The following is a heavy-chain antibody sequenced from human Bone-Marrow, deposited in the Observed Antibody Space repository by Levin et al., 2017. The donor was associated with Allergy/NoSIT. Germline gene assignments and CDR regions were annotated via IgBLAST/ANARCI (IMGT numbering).Heavy chain of an antibody. V-gene: IGHV1-24*01. Sequence: ASVKVSCKVSGDTLGDLSMHWVRQVPGKGLEWMGGVDPEDKETVYAQKFQGRLTLTEDTSTDTAYMDLSSLTSEDTAIYYCTPAYYFENWGQGTLV. CDR1: GDTLGDLS. CDR3: TPAYYFEN. D-gene: IGHD2-21*01. J-gene: IGHJ4*02. CDR2: VDPEDKET.